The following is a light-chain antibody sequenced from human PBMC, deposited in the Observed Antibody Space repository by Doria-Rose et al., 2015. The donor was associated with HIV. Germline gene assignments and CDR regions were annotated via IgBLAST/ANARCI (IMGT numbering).Light chain of an antibody. V-gene: IGLV1-40*01. CDR1: SSNIGAGFD. CDR2: GNT. CDR3: QSYDSRLSVYV. Sequence: LTQSPSVSGAPGQRVAISCTGSSSNIGAGFDVNWYQQFPGTAPKLLIHGNTNRPSWVPDRFSGSKSGTSASLAISGLRAEDEADYYCQSYDSRLSVYVFGTGTKVTVL. J-gene: IGLJ1*01.